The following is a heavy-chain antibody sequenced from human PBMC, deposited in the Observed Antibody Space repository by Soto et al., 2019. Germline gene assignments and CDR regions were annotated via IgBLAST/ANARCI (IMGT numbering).Heavy chain of an antibody. CDR3: ARYCSGGSCYYYYGMDV. Sequence: QVQLVQSGAEVKKPGSSVKVSCKASGGTFSSYAISWVRQAPGQGLEWMGGIIPIFGTANYAQKFQGRVTNTADESTSTAYMELSSLRSEDTAVYYCARYCSGGSCYYYYGMDVWGQGTTVTVSS. CDR1: GGTFSSYA. CDR2: IIPIFGTA. D-gene: IGHD2-15*01. V-gene: IGHV1-69*01. J-gene: IGHJ6*02.